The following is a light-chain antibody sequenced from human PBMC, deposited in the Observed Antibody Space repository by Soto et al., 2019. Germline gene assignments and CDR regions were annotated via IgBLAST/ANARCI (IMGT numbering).Light chain of an antibody. Sequence: ELGLTQSPGTLSLSPGERATLSCRASQSVSSSYLDWHQQKPGQAPRLLIYGASSRATGIPDMFSGSGSGTAFTLTISSLEPEDFAVYYCQQYGSPLTFGGGTKVEIK. V-gene: IGKV3-20*01. CDR2: GAS. CDR3: QQYGSPLT. J-gene: IGKJ4*01. CDR1: QSVSSSY.